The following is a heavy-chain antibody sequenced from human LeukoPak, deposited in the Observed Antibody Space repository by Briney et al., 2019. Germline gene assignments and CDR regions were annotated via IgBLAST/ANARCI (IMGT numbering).Heavy chain of an antibody. D-gene: IGHD3-22*01. CDR2: LLHDGSEK. CDR3: ARDLGGYGYYGMDV. Sequence: TGGSLRLSCAASGFTLSGFAMHWVRQAPGKGLEWVAVLLHDGSEKYYADSVKGRFTISRDTSKNKVYLQTNSLRAEETAVYYCARDLGGYGYYGMDVWGQGTTVTVSS. CDR1: GFTLSGFA. V-gene: IGHV3-30-3*01. J-gene: IGHJ6*02.